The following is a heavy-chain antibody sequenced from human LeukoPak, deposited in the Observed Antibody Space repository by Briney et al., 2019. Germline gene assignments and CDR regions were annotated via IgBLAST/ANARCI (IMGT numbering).Heavy chain of an antibody. CDR1: GGSISSYH. CDR2: IYSNGIT. J-gene: IGHJ6*03. CDR3: ASSPDFYYYYMDV. V-gene: IGHV4-4*07. Sequence: PSETLSLTCTVSGGSISSYHWSWIRQAAGKGLEWIGRIYSNGITNYNPSLRSRLTMSIDTSKKEFSLKLTSVTAADTGVYYCASSPDFYYYYMDVWGNGTTVTVSS.